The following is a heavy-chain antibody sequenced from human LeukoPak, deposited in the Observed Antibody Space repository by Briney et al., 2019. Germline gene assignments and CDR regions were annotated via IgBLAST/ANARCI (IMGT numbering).Heavy chain of an antibody. CDR1: GFTFDDYA. CDR2: ISWNSGSI. V-gene: IGHV3-9*01. CDR3: ARGITGTTRYFDY. Sequence: GGSLRLSCAASGFTFDDYAMHWVRQAPGKGLEWVSGISWNSGSIGYADSVKGRFTISRDNAKNSLYLQMNSLRAEDTAVYYCARGITGTTRYFDYWGQGTLVTVSS. D-gene: IGHD1-7*01. J-gene: IGHJ4*02.